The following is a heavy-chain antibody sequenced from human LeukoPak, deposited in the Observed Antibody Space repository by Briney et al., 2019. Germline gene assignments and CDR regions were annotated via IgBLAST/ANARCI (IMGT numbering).Heavy chain of an antibody. D-gene: IGHD6-19*01. Sequence: GGSLRLSCAASGFTFNTYAMSWVRQAPGKGLQWVSAISGNGGSTYYADSVKGRFTISRDNSKNTLYLQMNSLRAEDTAVYYCWLFERGYYYYYGMDVWGQGTTVTVSS. V-gene: IGHV3-23*01. CDR3: WLFERGYYYYYGMDV. J-gene: IGHJ6*02. CDR2: ISGNGGST. CDR1: GFTFNTYA.